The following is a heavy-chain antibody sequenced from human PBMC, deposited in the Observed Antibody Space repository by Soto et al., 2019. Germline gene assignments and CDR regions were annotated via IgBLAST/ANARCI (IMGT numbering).Heavy chain of an antibody. V-gene: IGHV3-74*01. CDR2: INGDGSST. CDR1: GFVFSNYW. Sequence: EVQLVESGGGLVQPGGSLRLSCAASGFVFSNYWMHWVRQTPGKGLVWVSRINGDGSSTSYADSVRGRFNISRDNAENALYLQMNSLRADDTALYYCARLRVAGDSVPWGQGTLVTVSS. CDR3: ARLRVAGDSVP. D-gene: IGHD4-17*01. J-gene: IGHJ5*02.